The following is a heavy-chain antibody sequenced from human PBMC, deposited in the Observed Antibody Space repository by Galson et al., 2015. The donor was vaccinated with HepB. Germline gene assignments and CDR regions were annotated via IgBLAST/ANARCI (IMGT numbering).Heavy chain of an antibody. CDR3: ARSAAAGTRCDAFDI. CDR1: GYTFTSYY. CDR2: INPSGGST. D-gene: IGHD6-13*01. V-gene: IGHV1-46*04. J-gene: IGHJ3*02. Sequence: SVKVSCKASGYTFTSYYMHWVRQAPGQGLEWMGIINPSGGSTSYAQKLQGRVTMTRDTSTSTVYMELSSLRSEDTAVYYCARSAAAGTRCDAFDIWGQGTMVTVSS.